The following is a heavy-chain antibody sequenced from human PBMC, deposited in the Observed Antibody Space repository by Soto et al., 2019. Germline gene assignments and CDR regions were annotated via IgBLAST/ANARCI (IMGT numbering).Heavy chain of an antibody. D-gene: IGHD3-22*01. Sequence: PGGSLRLSCAASGFTFSSYAMSWVRQAPGKGLEWVSAISGSGGSTCYADSVKGRFTISRGNSENTLYLQMNSLRAEDTAVYYCAKEGRGYYDSSGYYYYWGQGTLVTVSS. V-gene: IGHV3-23*01. J-gene: IGHJ4*02. CDR3: AKEGRGYYDSSGYYYY. CDR2: ISGSGGST. CDR1: GFTFSSYA.